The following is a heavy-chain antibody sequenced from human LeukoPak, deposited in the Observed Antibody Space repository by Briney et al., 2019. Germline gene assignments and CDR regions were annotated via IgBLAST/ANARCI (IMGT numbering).Heavy chain of an antibody. V-gene: IGHV3-48*04. CDR1: GFALSSAW. CDR2: INIGGTNT. CDR3: ATDGAGFGT. J-gene: IGHJ5*02. Sequence: GSLRLSCAASGFALSSAWMNWVRQAPGKGLEWLSYINIGGTNTHYADSVKGRFTISRDNAKKSLYLEMNNLRAEDTAVYYCATDGAGFGTWGQGVLVTVSS.